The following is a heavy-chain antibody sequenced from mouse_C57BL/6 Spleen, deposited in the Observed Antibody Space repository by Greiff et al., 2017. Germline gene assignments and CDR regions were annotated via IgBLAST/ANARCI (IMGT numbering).Heavy chain of an antibody. V-gene: IGHV5-9-1*02. D-gene: IGHD4-1*01. CDR1: GFTFSSYA. J-gene: IGHJ3*01. CDR2: ISRGGDYI. Sequence: EVMLVESGEGLVKPGGSLKLSCAASGFTFSSYAMSWVRQTPEKRLEWVAYISRGGDYIYYADTVKGRFTISRDNARNTLYLQMSSLKSEDTAMYYCTRAGTSWFAYWGQGTLVTVSA. CDR3: TRAGTSWFAY.